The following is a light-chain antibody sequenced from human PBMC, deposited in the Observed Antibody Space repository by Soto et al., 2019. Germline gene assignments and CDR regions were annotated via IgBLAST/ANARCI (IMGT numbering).Light chain of an antibody. CDR1: QSISSY. J-gene: IGKJ1*01. CDR3: QQSYSTPRVT. Sequence: DIQMTQSPSSLSASVGDRVTITCRASQSISSYLNWYQQKLGKAPKLLIYAASSLQSGVPSRFSGSGSGTDFTLTISSLQPEDFATYYCQQSYSTPRVTFGQGTKVDIK. V-gene: IGKV1-39*01. CDR2: AAS.